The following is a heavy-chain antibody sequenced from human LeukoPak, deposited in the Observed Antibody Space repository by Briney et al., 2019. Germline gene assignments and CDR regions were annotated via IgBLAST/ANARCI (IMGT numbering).Heavy chain of an antibody. Sequence: GGSQRLSCAASGFIFRAYSMNWVRQAPGKALEWVSYISGDSNTISYADSVKGRFSVFRDNAKNSMFLQMHSLRDEDTAVYFCARELVTPNFDYWGQGTLVTVSS. J-gene: IGHJ4*02. CDR1: GFIFRAYS. CDR2: ISGDSNTI. V-gene: IGHV3-48*02. CDR3: ARELVTPNFDY. D-gene: IGHD5-18*01.